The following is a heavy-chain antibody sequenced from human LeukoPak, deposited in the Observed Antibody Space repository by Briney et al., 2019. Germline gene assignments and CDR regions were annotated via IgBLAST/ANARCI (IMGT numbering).Heavy chain of an antibody. J-gene: IGHJ6*03. Sequence: SETLSLTCTVSGGSISSYYWSWIRQPPGKGLEWIGYIYYSGSTNYNPSLKSRVTISVDTSKNQFSLKLSSVTAADTAVYYCARGRSWYATSSLYYYYYMDVWGKGTTVTVSS. CDR1: GGSISSYY. D-gene: IGHD6-13*01. CDR2: IYYSGST. CDR3: ARGRSWYATSSLYYYYYMDV. V-gene: IGHV4-59*12.